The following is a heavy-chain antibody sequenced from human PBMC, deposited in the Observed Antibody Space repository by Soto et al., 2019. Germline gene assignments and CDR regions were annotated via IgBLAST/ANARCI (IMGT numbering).Heavy chain of an antibody. Sequence: PGGSLRLSCAASGFTFSTYGMHWVRQAPGKGLEWVAVIRYDGNNKYYADSVKGRFSISRDTSKNTLFLQMNSLRADDTAVYYCARDRSQLLYYYYGLDVWGQGTTGTVS. J-gene: IGHJ6*02. D-gene: IGHD3-10*01. CDR3: ARDRSQLLYYYYGLDV. V-gene: IGHV3-33*01. CDR1: GFTFSTYG. CDR2: IRYDGNNK.